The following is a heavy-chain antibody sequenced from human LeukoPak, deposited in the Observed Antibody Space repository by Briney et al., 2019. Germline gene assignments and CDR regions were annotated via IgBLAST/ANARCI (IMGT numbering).Heavy chain of an antibody. D-gene: IGHD3-10*01. V-gene: IGHV3-21*05. CDR3: ARDLSVDYGSGSYYSWFDP. CDR2: ISSSSSYT. J-gene: IGHJ5*02. CDR1: GFTFSSYE. Sequence: GGSLRLSCAASGFTFSSYEMNWVRQAPGKGLEWVSYISSSSSYTNYADSVKGRFTISRDNAKNSLYLQMNSLRAEDTAVYYCARDLSVDYGSGSYYSWFDPWGQGTLVTVSS.